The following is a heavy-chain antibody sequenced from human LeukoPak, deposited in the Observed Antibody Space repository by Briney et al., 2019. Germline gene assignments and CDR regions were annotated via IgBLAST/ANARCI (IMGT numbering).Heavy chain of an antibody. J-gene: IGHJ4*02. V-gene: IGHV1-18*01. CDR3: ARVSPNSSGSPSDY. D-gene: IGHD3-22*01. CDR1: GYTFTSYG. CDR2: ISAYNGNT. Sequence: ASVKVPCKASGYTFTSYGISWVRQAPGQGLEWMGWISAYNGNTNYAQKLQGRVTMTTDTSTSTAYMELRSLRSGDTAVYYCARVSPNSSGSPSDYWGQGTLVTVSS.